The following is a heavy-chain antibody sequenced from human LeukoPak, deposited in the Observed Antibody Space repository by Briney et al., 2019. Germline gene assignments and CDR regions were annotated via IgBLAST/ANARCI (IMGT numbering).Heavy chain of an antibody. CDR1: GYTFTGYY. V-gene: IGHV1-2*02. CDR3: ARVRRDLLDAFDI. J-gene: IGHJ3*02. Sequence: GASVKVSCKASGYTFTGYYMHWVRQAPGQGLEWMGWINPNSGGTNYVQKFQGRVTMTRDTSISTAYMELSRLRSDDTAVYYCARVRRDLLDAFDIWGQGTMVTVSS. CDR2: INPNSGGT.